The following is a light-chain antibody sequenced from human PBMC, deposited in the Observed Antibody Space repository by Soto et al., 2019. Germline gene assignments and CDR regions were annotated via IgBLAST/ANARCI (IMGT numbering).Light chain of an antibody. J-gene: IGKJ4*01. V-gene: IGKV2-28*01. CDR3: MQALQTPRLT. CDR1: QSLLYSNGYNY. Sequence: DIVMTQSPLSLSVTPGEPASISCRSSQSLLYSNGYNYLDWYLQKPGQSPQLLIYLGSNRASGVPDRFSGCGSGTDFTLKISRVEAEDVGVYYCMQALQTPRLTFGGGTKVEIK. CDR2: LGS.